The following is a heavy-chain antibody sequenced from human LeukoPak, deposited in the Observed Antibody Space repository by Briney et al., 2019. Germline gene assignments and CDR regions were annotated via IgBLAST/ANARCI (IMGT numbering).Heavy chain of an antibody. J-gene: IGHJ4*02. V-gene: IGHV3-48*01. CDR3: ARAYYYGSGSYPYYFDY. Sequence: YYADSVKGRFTISRDNAKNSLYLQMNNLRAEDTAVYYCARAYYYGSGSYPYYFDYWGQGTLVTVPS. D-gene: IGHD3-10*01.